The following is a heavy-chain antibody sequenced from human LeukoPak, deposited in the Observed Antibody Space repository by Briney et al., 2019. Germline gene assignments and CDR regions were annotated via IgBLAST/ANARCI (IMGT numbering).Heavy chain of an antibody. CDR3: AIHLTYYPIDAFYI. D-gene: IGHD3-22*01. J-gene: IGHJ3*02. Sequence: SETLSLTCTVSGGSISSYYWSWIRQPPGKGLEWIGYIYYSGSTNYNPSLKSRVTISVDTSKNQFSLKLRSVTAADTAVYYWAIHLTYYPIDAFYIWGQRAMVTVSS. CDR1: GGSISSYY. CDR2: IYYSGST. V-gene: IGHV4-59*08.